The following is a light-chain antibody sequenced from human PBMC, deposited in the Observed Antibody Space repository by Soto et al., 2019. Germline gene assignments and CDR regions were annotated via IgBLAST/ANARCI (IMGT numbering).Light chain of an antibody. J-gene: IGKJ3*01. V-gene: IGKV3-20*01. CDR1: QTVSSTY. CDR2: GAS. Sequence: EIVLTQSPGTLSLSPGERATLSCRASQTVSSTYLAWYQQKPGQAPRLLIFGASIRATGIPYRFRGSGSGTDFTLTITCLEHEDFAVYYCLPYGSSRLFTFGPGTKVDIK. CDR3: LPYGSSRLFT.